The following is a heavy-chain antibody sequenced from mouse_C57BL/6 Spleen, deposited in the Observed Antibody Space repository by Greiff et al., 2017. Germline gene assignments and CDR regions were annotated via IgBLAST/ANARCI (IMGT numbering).Heavy chain of an antibody. D-gene: IGHD1-1*01. Sequence: VQLQQSGPELVKPGASVKISCKASGYSFTGYYMNWVKQSPEKSLEWIGEINPSTGGTTYNQKFKAKATLTVDKSASTAYMQLKSLTSEDSAVYYCARYGYGSSYECAYWGQGTLVTVSA. CDR2: INPSTGGT. CDR1: GYSFTGYY. J-gene: IGHJ3*01. V-gene: IGHV1-42*01. CDR3: ARYGYGSSYECAY.